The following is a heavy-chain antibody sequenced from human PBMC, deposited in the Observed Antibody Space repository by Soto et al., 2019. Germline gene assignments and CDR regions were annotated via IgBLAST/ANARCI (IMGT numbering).Heavy chain of an antibody. CDR1: GFTFSSYA. Sequence: GGSLRLSCAASGFTFSSYAMSWVRQTAGKGLEWVSDISGSGGTTYYADSVKGRFTISRDSSKNTLYLQMNSLRAEDTAVYYCAKGRAPFLGRGMDVWGQGTTVTVSS. J-gene: IGHJ6*02. CDR3: AKGRAPFLGRGMDV. V-gene: IGHV3-23*01. CDR2: ISGSGGTT.